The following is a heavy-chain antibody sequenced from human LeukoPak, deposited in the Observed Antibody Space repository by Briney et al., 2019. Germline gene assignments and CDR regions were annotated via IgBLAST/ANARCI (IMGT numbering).Heavy chain of an antibody. D-gene: IGHD3-9*01. V-gene: IGHV4-4*07. Sequence: SETLSLTCTVSSGSISTYYWSWIRQPAGKGLEWIGRIYSSGSTSYNPSLKSRVTMSVDTSKNHFSLKLSSVTAADTAVYYCARDFDGTWYNWFDPWGQGTLVTVSS. J-gene: IGHJ5*02. CDR3: ARDFDGTWYNWFDP. CDR2: IYSSGST. CDR1: SGSISTYY.